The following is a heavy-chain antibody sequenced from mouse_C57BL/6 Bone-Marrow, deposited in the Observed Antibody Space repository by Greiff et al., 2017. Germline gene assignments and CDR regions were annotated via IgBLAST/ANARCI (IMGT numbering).Heavy chain of an antibody. CDR1: GYTFTSYG. CDR3: AREGWLLPAWFAY. V-gene: IGHV1-81*01. D-gene: IGHD2-3*01. Sequence: LVESGAELARPGASVKLSCKASGYTFTSYGISWVKQRTGQGLEWIGEIYPRSGNTYYNEKFKGKATLTADKSSSTAYMELRSLTSEDSAVYFCAREGWLLPAWFAYWGQGTLVTVSA. J-gene: IGHJ3*01. CDR2: IYPRSGNT.